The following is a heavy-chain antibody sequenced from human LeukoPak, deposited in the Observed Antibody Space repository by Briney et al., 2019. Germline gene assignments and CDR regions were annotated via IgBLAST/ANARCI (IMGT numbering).Heavy chain of an antibody. J-gene: IGHJ2*01. Sequence: SSQTLSLTCTVPGGSISSGSYYWSWIRQPAGKGLEWIGRIYTSGSTNYNPSLKSRVTISVDTSKNQFSLKLSSVTAADTAVYYCARGYDGSGYYYRNWYFDLWGRGTLVTVSS. CDR3: ARGYDGSGYYYRNWYFDL. D-gene: IGHD3-22*01. CDR2: IYTSGST. V-gene: IGHV4-61*02. CDR1: GGSISSGSYY.